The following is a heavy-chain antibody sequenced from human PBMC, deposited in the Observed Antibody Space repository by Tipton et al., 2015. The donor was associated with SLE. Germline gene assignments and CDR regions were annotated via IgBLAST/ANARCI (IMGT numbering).Heavy chain of an antibody. CDR3: ARRKLGATTYDAFEI. CDR2: IYYSGST. V-gene: IGHV4-59*01. Sequence: GLVKPSETLSLTCTVSGGSISSYYWSWIRQPPGKGLEWIGYIYYSGSTNYNPSLKSRVTISVDTSKNQFSLKLSSVTAADTAGYYGARRKLGATTYDAFEIWGQGTMVTVSS. J-gene: IGHJ3*02. CDR1: GGSISSYY. D-gene: IGHD1-26*01.